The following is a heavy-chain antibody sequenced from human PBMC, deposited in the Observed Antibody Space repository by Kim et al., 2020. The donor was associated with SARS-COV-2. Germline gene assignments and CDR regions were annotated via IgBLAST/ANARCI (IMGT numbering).Heavy chain of an antibody. CDR1: GGSFSGYY. Sequence: SETLSLTCAVYGGSFSGYYWSWIRQPQGKGQERVGEINHCGSTNYNQTLKSRVPISVDTAKNQFSLKLSSVTAADTAAYYCARAGRQWLDRPIFYYFDYWGQETLVTVSS. D-gene: IGHD6-19*01. CDR2: INHCGST. CDR3: ARAGRQWLDRPIFYYFDY. J-gene: IGHJ4*02. V-gene: IGHV4-34*01.